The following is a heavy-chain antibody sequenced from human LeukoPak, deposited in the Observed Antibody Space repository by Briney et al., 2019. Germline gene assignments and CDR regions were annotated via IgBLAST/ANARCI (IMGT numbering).Heavy chain of an antibody. V-gene: IGHV4-31*03. J-gene: IGHJ4*03. CDR2: IYYSGST. Sequence: SETLSLTCTVSGGSISSGGYYWSWIRQHPGKGLEWIGYIYYSGSTYNNPSLKSRVTISVDTSKNQFSLKLSSVTAADTAVYYCARAVCSGGSCYCDYWGQGTLVTVSS. D-gene: IGHD2-15*01. CDR1: GGSISSGGYY. CDR3: ARAVCSGGSCYCDY.